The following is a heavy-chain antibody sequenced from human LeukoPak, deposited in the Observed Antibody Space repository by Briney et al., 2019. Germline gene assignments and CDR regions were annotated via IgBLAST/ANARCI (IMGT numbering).Heavy chain of an antibody. V-gene: IGHV4-59*08. J-gene: IGHJ4*02. CDR1: GASINSHF. CDR3: ARGRYYFDY. Sequence: SETLSLTCTVSGASINSHFWSSIRQPPGKGLEWFGSIYYTGSSHYNPSLESRVTISVDTSKNQFSLKLSSVTAADTDVYYCARGRYYFDYWGQGTLATVSS. CDR2: IYYTGSS.